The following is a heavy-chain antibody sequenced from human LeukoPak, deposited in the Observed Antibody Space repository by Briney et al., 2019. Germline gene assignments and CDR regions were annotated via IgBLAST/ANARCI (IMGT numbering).Heavy chain of an antibody. CDR2: IYYSGST. D-gene: IGHD3-9*01. CDR1: GGSISSYY. CDR3: ARGILTGGAFDY. J-gene: IGHJ4*02. V-gene: IGHV4-59*08. Sequence: PSETLSLACTVSGGSISSYYWSWIRQPPGKGLEWIGYIYYSGSTNYNPSLKSRVTISVDTSKNQFSLKLSSVTAADTAVYYCARGILTGGAFDYWGQGTLVTVSS.